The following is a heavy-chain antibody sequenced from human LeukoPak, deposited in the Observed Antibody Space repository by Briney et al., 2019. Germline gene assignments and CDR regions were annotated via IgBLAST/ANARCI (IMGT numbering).Heavy chain of an antibody. CDR3: ARVGNYCCSVSYYTLDY. D-gene: IGHD3-10*01. Sequence: GGSLRLSCAASGFTFSNYAMSWVRQAPGKGLEWVSAISGTGGSTYYADSVKGRFTISRDNAKNSLYLQMNSLRAEDTAVYYCARVGNYCCSVSYYTLDYWGQGTLVTVSS. J-gene: IGHJ4*02. V-gene: IGHV3-23*01. CDR1: GFTFSNYA. CDR2: ISGTGGST.